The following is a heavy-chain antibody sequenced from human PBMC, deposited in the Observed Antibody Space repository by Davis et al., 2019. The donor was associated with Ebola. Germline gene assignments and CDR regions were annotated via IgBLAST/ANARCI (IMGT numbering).Heavy chain of an antibody. J-gene: IGHJ6*04. CDR3: AREWIVVVVAANHYYYYGMDV. CDR1: GYTFTNYY. CDR2: ISAYNGNT. V-gene: IGHV1-46*01. D-gene: IGHD2-15*01. Sequence: ASVKVSCKASGYTFTNYYMHWVRQAPGQGLEWMGWISAYNGNTNYAQKFQGRVTMTRDTSTSTVYMELSSLRSEDTAVYYCAREWIVVVVAANHYYYYGMDVWGKGTTVTVSS.